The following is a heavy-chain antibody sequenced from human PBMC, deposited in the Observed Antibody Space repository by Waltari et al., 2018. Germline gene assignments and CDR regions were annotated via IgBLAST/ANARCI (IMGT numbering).Heavy chain of an antibody. J-gene: IGHJ4*02. D-gene: IGHD3-16*02. CDR2: ISGISSTI. CDR1: GFTFSSYS. V-gene: IGHV3-48*01. Sequence: EVQLVESGGGLVQPGGSLRLSCGVSGFTFSSYSMNWVRQAPGKGLEWVAYISGISSTIYYADSGKGRFTISRDNAKNSMHLQMSSLRAEDTAVYYCATAARRRDVGDLSWGQGTLVTVSS. CDR3: ATAARRRDVGDLS.